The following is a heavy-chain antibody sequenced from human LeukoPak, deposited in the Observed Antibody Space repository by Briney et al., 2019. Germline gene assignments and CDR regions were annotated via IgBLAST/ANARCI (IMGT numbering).Heavy chain of an antibody. CDR3: ARRDYRKRMDY. CDR1: GGSFSGYY. CDR2: INHSGST. V-gene: IGHV4-34*01. D-gene: IGHD1-14*01. J-gene: IGHJ4*02. Sequence: SETLSLTWAVYGGSFSGYYWSWIRQPPGKGLEWIGEINHSGSTNYNSSLKSRVTISVDTSKNQFSLKLSSVTAADTAVYYCARRDYRKRMDYWGQGTLVTVCS.